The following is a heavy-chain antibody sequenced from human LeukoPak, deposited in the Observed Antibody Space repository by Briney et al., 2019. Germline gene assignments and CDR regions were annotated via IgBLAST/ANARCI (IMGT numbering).Heavy chain of an antibody. CDR2: ISYDGSNK. J-gene: IGHJ4*02. D-gene: IGHD5-24*01. CDR3: ARNFRDGYNNSFDY. Sequence: SGGSLRLSCAASGFTFSSYVMHWVRQAPGKVLEWVAVISYDGSNKYYADSVKGRFTISRDNSKNTLYLQMNSLRAEDTAVYYCARNFRDGYNNSFDYWGQGTLVTVSS. V-gene: IGHV3-30*04. CDR1: GFTFSSYV.